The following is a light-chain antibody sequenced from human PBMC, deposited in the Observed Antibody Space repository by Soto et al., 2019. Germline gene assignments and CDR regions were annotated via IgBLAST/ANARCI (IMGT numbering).Light chain of an antibody. J-gene: IGKJ1*01. V-gene: IGKV1-5*01. Sequence: DIQMTQSPSTLSASVGDTVTITFRASQTISGWLAWYQQRPGKAPNLLIFDASTLESGVPSRFSGSGSGTTLTLTISSLQSDDFATYYCLQYNGYYRTFGQGTKVDIK. CDR2: DAS. CDR1: QTISGW. CDR3: LQYNGYYRT.